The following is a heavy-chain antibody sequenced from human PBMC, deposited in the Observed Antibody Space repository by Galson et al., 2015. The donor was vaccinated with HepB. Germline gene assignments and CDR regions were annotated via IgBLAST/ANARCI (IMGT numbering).Heavy chain of an antibody. CDR1: GFTFTSSA. CDR2: IVVGSGNT. Sequence: SVKVSCKASGFTFTSSAMQWVRQARGQRLEWIGWIVVGSGNTNYAQKFQERVTITRDMSTSTAYMELSSPRSEDTAVYYCAAGIAVAGMFGYYYGMDVWGQGTTVTVSS. CDR3: AAGIAVAGMFGYYYGMDV. V-gene: IGHV1-58*02. J-gene: IGHJ6*02. D-gene: IGHD6-19*01.